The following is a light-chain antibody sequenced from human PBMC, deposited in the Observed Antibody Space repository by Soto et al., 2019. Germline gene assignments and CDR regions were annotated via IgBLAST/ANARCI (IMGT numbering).Light chain of an antibody. V-gene: IGKV3-20*01. CDR2: GAG. CDR1: QNVRKY. CDR3: HQYGESPPT. Sequence: EVVLTQSPGTLSLSPGERVTVSCRASQNVRKYLAWYQQKPGQAPRLVIYGAGTRGTGVPDRFSGSGSGTDFPLTITSLESDDSAVYYCHQYGESPPTFGGGTKVEI. J-gene: IGKJ4*01.